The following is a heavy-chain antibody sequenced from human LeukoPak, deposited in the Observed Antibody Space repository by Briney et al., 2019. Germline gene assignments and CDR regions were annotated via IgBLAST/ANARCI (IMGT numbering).Heavy chain of an antibody. J-gene: IGHJ5*02. CDR1: GYTFTGYY. CDR3: ARANVAGPAAMWQYNWFDP. V-gene: IGHV1-2*02. CDR2: VHPNSGGT. D-gene: IGHD2-2*01. Sequence: ASVNVSCKASGYTFTGYYMHWVRQAPGQGLEWMGWVHPNSGGTNYAQKFQGRVTMTRDTSISTAYMELSRLRSDDTAVYYCARANVAGPAAMWQYNWFDPWGQGTLVTVSS.